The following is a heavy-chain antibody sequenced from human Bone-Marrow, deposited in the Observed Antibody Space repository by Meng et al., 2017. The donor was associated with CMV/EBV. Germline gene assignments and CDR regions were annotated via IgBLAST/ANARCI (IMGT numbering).Heavy chain of an antibody. CDR3: AREAVVVPAYYYYYGMDV. CDR1: GGTFSSYA. D-gene: IGHD2-2*01. J-gene: IGHJ6*02. Sequence: SVKVSCKASGGTFSSYAISWVRQAPGQGLEWMGGIIPILGIANYAQKFQGRVTITADKSTSTAYMELSSLRSEDTAVYYCAREAVVVPAYYYYYGMDVWPQGTTVTVSS. CDR2: IIPILGIA. V-gene: IGHV1-69*10.